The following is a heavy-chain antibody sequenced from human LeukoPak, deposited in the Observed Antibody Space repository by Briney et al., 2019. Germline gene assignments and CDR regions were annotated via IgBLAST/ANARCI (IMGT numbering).Heavy chain of an antibody. Sequence: SETLSLTCTLSGGSISSNSYYWGWIRQPPGKGLEWIGSIYYSGSTYYNPSLKSRVTISVDTSKNQFSLKLRSVTAADTAVYYCAREMLYDSTGYYFWGQGTLVTVSS. CDR3: AREMLYDSTGYYF. V-gene: IGHV4-39*07. J-gene: IGHJ4*02. D-gene: IGHD3-22*01. CDR1: GGSISSNSYY. CDR2: IYYSGST.